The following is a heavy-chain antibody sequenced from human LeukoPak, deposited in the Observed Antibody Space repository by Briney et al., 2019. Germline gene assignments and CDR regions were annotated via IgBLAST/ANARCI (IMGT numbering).Heavy chain of an antibody. CDR3: PRDSPASGIATTFDP. J-gene: IGHJ5*02. Sequence: ASVKVSCKASGYTFTSYGISWVRQAPGQGLEWMGWISAYNGNTNYAQKLQGRVTMTTDTSTSTAYMELRSLRSDDTAVYYCPRDSPASGIATTFDPWAQGTLVTVSS. V-gene: IGHV1-18*01. D-gene: IGHD6-13*01. CDR1: GYTFTSYG. CDR2: ISAYNGNT.